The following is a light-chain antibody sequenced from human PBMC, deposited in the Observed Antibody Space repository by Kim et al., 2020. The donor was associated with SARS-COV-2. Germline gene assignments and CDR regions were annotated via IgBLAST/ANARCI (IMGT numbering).Light chain of an antibody. CDR2: SDR. J-gene: IGLJ3*02. CDR3: QVWDTNSDHVV. CDR1: RIGTKS. Sequence: PGQTAEITWGGTRIGTKSVHWYQQRPGQAPVVVIYSDRERPSGIPERFSGSNSGNTATLTLSGVEAGDEADYYCQVWDTNSDHVVFGGGTKLTVL. V-gene: IGLV3-21*04.